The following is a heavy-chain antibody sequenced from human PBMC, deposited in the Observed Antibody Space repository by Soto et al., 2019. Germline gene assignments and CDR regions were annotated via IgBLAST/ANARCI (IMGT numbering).Heavy chain of an antibody. D-gene: IGHD4-17*01. CDR2: SYYIGGT. CDR3: TRRGLYGGNADY. CDR1: GDSISGSSYY. V-gene: IGHV4-39*01. Sequence: PSETLSLTCTVSGDSISGSSYYWGWIRQPPGKGLEWVGSSYYIGGTYSNLSLKSRVTISVDTSKNQFSLKLTSVTAADTAVYYCTRRGLYGGNADYWGQGILVTVSS. J-gene: IGHJ4*02.